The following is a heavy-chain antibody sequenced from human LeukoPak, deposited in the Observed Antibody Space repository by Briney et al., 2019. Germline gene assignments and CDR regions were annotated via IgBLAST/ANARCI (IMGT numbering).Heavy chain of an antibody. D-gene: IGHD1-26*01. V-gene: IGHV4-59*08. Sequence: PSETLSLTCTVSGGSISSYYWTWIPQSPGKGREWIGYIHYRGTTDYNPSLKSRVTMSVDTSKNQFSLKLNSVTVADTAVYFCASGHFSGTYSSPFGYWGQGTLVTVSS. J-gene: IGHJ4*02. CDR1: GGSISSYY. CDR2: IHYRGTT. CDR3: ASGHFSGTYSSPFGY.